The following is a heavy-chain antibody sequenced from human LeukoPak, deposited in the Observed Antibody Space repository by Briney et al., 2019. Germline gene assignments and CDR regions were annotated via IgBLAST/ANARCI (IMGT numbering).Heavy chain of an antibody. Sequence: PGGSLRLSCAASGFTFSSYWMSWVRQAPGKGLEWVANIKQDGNEKYYVDSVKGRFTISRDNAKNSLYLQMNSLRAEDTAVYYCAREDDGYDSSGTFDYWGQGTLVTVSS. J-gene: IGHJ4*02. CDR2: IKQDGNEK. CDR1: GFTFSSYW. V-gene: IGHV3-7*01. D-gene: IGHD3-22*01. CDR3: AREDDGYDSSGTFDY.